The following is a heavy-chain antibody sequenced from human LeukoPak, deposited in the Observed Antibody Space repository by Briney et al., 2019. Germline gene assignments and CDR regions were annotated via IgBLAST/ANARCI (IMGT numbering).Heavy chain of an antibody. CDR1: GYTFTSYG. CDR3: ARLYSSGWPLEPMDV. CDR2: ISAYNGAT. D-gene: IGHD6-19*01. Sequence: ASVKVSCKASGYTFTSYGISWVRQAPGQGLEYIGWISAYNGATNYAQKFQGRVTLTTDSSTRTAYMELRSLTSDDTAVYYCARLYSSGWPLEPMDVWGQGTTVTVSS. V-gene: IGHV1-18*01. J-gene: IGHJ6*02.